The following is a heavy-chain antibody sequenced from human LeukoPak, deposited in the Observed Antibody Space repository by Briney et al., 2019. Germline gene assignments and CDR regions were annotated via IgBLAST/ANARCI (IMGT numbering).Heavy chain of an antibody. D-gene: IGHD3-22*01. CDR3: GSSGYYSRSGYYFDY. CDR1: GGTFSSYA. J-gene: IGHJ4*02. CDR2: IIPIFGTA. Sequence: ASVKVSCKASGGTFSSYAISWVRQAPGQGLEWMGGIIPIFGTANYAQKFQGRVTITADKSTSTAYMELSSLRSGDTAVYYCGSSGYYSRSGYYFDYWGQGTLVTVSS. V-gene: IGHV1-69*06.